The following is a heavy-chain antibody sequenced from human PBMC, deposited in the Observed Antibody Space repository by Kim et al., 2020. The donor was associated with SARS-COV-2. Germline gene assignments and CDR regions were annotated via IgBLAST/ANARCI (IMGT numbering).Heavy chain of an antibody. CDR3: ARDLLRVADTEVLDY. V-gene: IGHV3-7*01. J-gene: IGHJ4*02. Sequence: GGSLRLSCAASGFTFSSYWMSWVRQAPGKGLEWVANIKQDGSEKYYVDSVKGRFTISRDNAKNSLYLQMNSLRAEDTAVYYCARDLLRVADTEVLDYWGQGTLVTVSS. CDR1: GFTFSSYW. D-gene: IGHD6-19*01. CDR2: IKQDGSEK.